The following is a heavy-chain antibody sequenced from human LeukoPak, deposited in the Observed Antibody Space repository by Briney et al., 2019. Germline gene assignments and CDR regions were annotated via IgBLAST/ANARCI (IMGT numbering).Heavy chain of an antibody. J-gene: IGHJ6*03. V-gene: IGHV4-34*01. CDR3: ARTANYYYNYMDV. CDR1: GGSFSGYY. CDR2: IYHSGST. Sequence: SETLSLTCAVYGGSFSGYYWGWIRQPPGKGLEWIGSIYHSGSTYYNPSLKSRVTISVDTSKNQFSLKLSSVTAADTAVYYCARTANYYYNYMDVWGKGTTVTVSS.